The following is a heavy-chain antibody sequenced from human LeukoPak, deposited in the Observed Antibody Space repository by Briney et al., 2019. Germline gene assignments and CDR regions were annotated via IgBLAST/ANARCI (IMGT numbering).Heavy chain of an antibody. CDR3: EREGPLTMGFDP. V-gene: IGHV4-4*07. Sequence: PSETLSLTCTVSGGSISSYYGSWIRQPAGKGLEWIGRIYTSGSTNYNPSLKSRVTMSVDTYKNKFSLKLSSVTAAATAVYYCEREGPLTMGFDPWGQGTMVTVSS. CDR2: IYTSGST. CDR1: GGSISSYY. D-gene: IGHD3-3*01. J-gene: IGHJ5*02.